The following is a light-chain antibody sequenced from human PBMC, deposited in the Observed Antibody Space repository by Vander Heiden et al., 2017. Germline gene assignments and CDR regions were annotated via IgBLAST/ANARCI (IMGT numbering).Light chain of an antibody. CDR3: CSYASRYNYV. V-gene: IGLV2-11*01. J-gene: IGLJ1*01. CDR2: DVS. CDR1: SSDVGGYKY. Sequence: SALPQPRSVSGSPGQSVTISCTGTSSDVGGYKYVSWYQQHPGKAPKLMIYDVSKRPAGVPDRFSGSKSGDTASLNIAGLQADDEADYYCCSYASRYNYVFGTGTQVTVL.